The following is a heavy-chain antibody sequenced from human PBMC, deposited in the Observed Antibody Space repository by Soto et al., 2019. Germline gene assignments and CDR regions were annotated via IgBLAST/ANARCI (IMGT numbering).Heavy chain of an antibody. Sequence: SVKVSCKASGGTFSSYAISWVRQAPGQGREWMGGIIPIFGTANYAQKFQGRVTITADESTSTAYMELSSLRSEDTAVYYCARPLRYCSSTCSYYGMDVWGQGTTVPVSS. CDR3: ARPLRYCSSTCSYYGMDV. CDR2: IIPIFGTA. D-gene: IGHD2-2*01. V-gene: IGHV1-69*13. CDR1: GGTFSSYA. J-gene: IGHJ6*02.